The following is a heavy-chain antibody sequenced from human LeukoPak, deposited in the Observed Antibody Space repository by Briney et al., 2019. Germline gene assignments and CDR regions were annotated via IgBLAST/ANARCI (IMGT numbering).Heavy chain of an antibody. CDR3: AKTQWKVGATDYFDY. CDR2: INDNGGQR. Sequence: GGSLRLSCAASGFAFKNYAMTWVRQAPGKGLQWVSNINDNGGQRHYADSVKGRFTISRDNSKNTLFLQLDSLRAEDTAVYYCAKTQWKVGATDYFDYWGHGILVTVSS. J-gene: IGHJ4*01. CDR1: GFAFKNYA. V-gene: IGHV3-23*01. D-gene: IGHD1-26*01.